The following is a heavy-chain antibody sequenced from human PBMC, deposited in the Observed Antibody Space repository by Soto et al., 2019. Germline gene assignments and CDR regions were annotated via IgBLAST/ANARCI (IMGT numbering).Heavy chain of an antibody. J-gene: IGHJ5*02. V-gene: IGHV3-23*01. CDR2: ISGSGGST. CDR3: AKGAYCSSTSCYSSGWFDP. Sequence: EVQLLESGGGLVQPGGSLRLSYAASGFTFSSYAMSWVRQAPGKGLEWVSAISGSGGSTYYADSVKGRFTISRDNSKNTLYLQMNSLRAEDTAVYYCAKGAYCSSTSCYSSGWFDPWGQGTLVTVSS. CDR1: GFTFSSYA. D-gene: IGHD2-2*01.